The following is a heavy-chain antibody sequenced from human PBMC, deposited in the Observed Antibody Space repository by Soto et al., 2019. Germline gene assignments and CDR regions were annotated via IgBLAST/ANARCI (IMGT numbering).Heavy chain of an antibody. CDR3: AGRGSGSYYGY. D-gene: IGHD1-26*01. J-gene: IGHJ4*02. CDR1: GFTFSSYA. V-gene: IGHV3-23*01. Sequence: EVQLLESGGGLVQPGGSLRLSCAASGFTFSSYAMRWVRQAPGKGLEWVSAISGSGGSTYYADSVKCRFTISIDNSTISLYVQRNSLRAEDTAVYNCAGRGSGSYYGYWGQGTLVTVSS. CDR2: ISGSGGST.